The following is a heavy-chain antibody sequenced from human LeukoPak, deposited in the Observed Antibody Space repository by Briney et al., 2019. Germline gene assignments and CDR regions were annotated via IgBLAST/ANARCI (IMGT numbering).Heavy chain of an antibody. J-gene: IGHJ3*01. CDR3: ARDSGTCRGCAFDV. CDR2: LNRDGSVK. D-gene: IGHD6-25*01. CDR1: GFIFSDYY. Sequence: GGSLRLSCAASGFIFSDYYMSWVRQAPGKGLEWVANLNRDGSVKNYVDSVKGRFTISRDNAKNSLYLQMNSLRAEDTAVFYCARDSGTCRGCAFDVWGRGTMVTVSS. V-gene: IGHV3-7*01.